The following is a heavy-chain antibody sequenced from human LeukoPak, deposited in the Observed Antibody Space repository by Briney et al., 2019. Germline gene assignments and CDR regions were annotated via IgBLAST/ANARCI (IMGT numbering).Heavy chain of an antibody. Sequence: SETLSLTCTVSGGSISSSGYYWGWIRQPPGKGLEWIGSIYHSGSTYYNPSLKSRVTISVDTSKNQFSLKLSSVTAADTAVYYCARLVVVPAALAFDYWGQGTLVTVSS. V-gene: IGHV4-39*07. CDR3: ARLVVVPAALAFDY. D-gene: IGHD2-2*01. CDR1: GGSISSSGYY. CDR2: IYHSGST. J-gene: IGHJ4*02.